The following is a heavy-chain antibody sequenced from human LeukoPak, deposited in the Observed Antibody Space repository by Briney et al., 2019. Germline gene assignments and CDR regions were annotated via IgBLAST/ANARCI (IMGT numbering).Heavy chain of an antibody. V-gene: IGHV4-4*02. CDR3: AREEMPGKFDY. J-gene: IGHJ4*02. Sequence: SETLSLTCAVSGGSISSSNWWSWVRQPPGKGLEWIGEIYHSGNTNYNPSLKSQVTISLDKSKNQFSLKLRSVTAADTAVYYCAREEMPGKFDYWGQGTLVTVSS. CDR1: GGSISSSNW. D-gene: IGHD1-26*01. CDR2: IYHSGNT.